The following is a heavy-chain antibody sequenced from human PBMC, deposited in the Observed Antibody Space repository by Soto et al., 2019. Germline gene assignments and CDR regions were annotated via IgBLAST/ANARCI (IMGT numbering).Heavy chain of an antibody. Sequence: QVQLVQSGAEVKKPGASVKVSCKASGYTFTSYGISWVRQAPGQGLEWMGWISAYNGNTNYAQKLQGRVTMTTDTPTSTAYMELRSLRSDDTAVYYCAREERQWYYFRGDYSSFDYSGQGPLVTVSS. CDR2: ISAYNGNT. CDR3: AREERQWYYFRGDYSSFDY. J-gene: IGHJ4*02. V-gene: IGHV1-18*01. CDR1: GYTFTSYG. D-gene: IGHD3-3*01.